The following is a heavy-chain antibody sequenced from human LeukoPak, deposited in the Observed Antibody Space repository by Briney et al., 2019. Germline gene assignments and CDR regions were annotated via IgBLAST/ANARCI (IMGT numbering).Heavy chain of an antibody. Sequence: KLGESLRISCKGSGYTFNRHWIGWVRQMSGQGLEWMGIIYPGDSDTRYRPSFQGQVTISVDNSTSTAYLQWNSLKASDTAIYYCVRHPSTSARNWFDTWGQGTLVTVSS. V-gene: IGHV5-51*01. D-gene: IGHD5/OR15-5a*01. CDR3: VRHPSTSARNWFDT. J-gene: IGHJ5*02. CDR1: GYTFNRHW. CDR2: IYPGDSDT.